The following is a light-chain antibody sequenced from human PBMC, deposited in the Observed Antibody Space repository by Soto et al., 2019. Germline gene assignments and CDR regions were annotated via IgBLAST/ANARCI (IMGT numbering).Light chain of an antibody. Sequence: IQMTQSPSSFSASTGDRVTITFLASQGISSYLAWYQQKPGKAPKLLIYAASTLQSGVPSRFSGSGSGTDFTLTISCLQSEDFATYYCQQYYSYPRTFGQGTKVDIK. CDR3: QQYYSYPRT. V-gene: IGKV1-8*01. J-gene: IGKJ1*01. CDR1: QGISSY. CDR2: AAS.